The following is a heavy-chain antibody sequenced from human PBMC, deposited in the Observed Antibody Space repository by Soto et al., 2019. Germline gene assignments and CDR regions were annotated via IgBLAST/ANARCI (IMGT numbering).Heavy chain of an antibody. D-gene: IGHD1-26*01. CDR3: AKEGSPEVPRWDDY. CDR2: ISHEGGTQ. J-gene: IGHJ4*02. CDR1: GFPFSDYG. V-gene: IGHV3-30*18. Sequence: QVQLAESGGGVVQPGGSLRLSCAASGFPFSDYGIDWIRQAPGKGLEWVAVISHEGGTQYYADSVRGRFTVSRDNSKNIVYLQMDSLRPEDTAVYFCAKEGSPEVPRWDDYWGQGTLVTVSS.